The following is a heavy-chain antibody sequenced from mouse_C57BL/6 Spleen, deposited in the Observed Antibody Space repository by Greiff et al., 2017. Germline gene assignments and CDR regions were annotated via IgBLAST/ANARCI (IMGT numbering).Heavy chain of an antibody. D-gene: IGHD1-1*01. CDR2: IDPSDSYT. CDR3: AIYCSSYYAMDY. CDR1: GYTFTSYW. J-gene: IGHJ4*01. V-gene: IGHV1-69*01. Sequence: VKLQQPGAELVMPGASVKLSCKASGYTFTSYWMHWVKQRPGQGLEWIGEIDPSDSYTNYNQKFKGKSTLTVDKSSSTAYMQLSSLTSEDSAVYYCAIYCSSYYAMDYWGQGTSVTVSS.